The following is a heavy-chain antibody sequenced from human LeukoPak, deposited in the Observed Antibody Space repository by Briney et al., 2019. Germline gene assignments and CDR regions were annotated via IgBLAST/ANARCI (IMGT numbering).Heavy chain of an antibody. CDR1: GFTFSSYA. V-gene: IGHV3-23*01. CDR2: ISGSGGST. D-gene: IGHD5-24*01. Sequence: GGSLRLSCAASGFTFSSYAMSWVRQAPGKGLEWVSAISGSGGSTYYADSVKGRFTISRDNSKNTLYLQMNSLRAEDTAVYYCAQSDGYASYFDYWGQGPLVTVSS. J-gene: IGHJ4*02. CDR3: AQSDGYASYFDY.